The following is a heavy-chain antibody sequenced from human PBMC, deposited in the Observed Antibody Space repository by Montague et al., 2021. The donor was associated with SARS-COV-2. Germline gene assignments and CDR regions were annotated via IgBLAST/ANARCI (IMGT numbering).Heavy chain of an antibody. CDR1: GGSISSSSYY. Sequence: SETLSLTCTVSGGSISSSSYYWGWIRQPPGKGLEWIGSIYYSGSTYYNPSLKSRVTISVDTSKNQFSLKLSSVTAADTAVYYCAGSRPGIAVAVTVAAFDLWGQGTMVTVSS. V-gene: IGHV4-39*01. CDR3: AGSRPGIAVAVTVAAFDL. J-gene: IGHJ3*01. D-gene: IGHD2-15*01. CDR2: IYYSGST.